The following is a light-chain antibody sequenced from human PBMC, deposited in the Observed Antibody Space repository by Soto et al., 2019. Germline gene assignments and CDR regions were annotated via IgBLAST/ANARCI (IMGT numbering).Light chain of an antibody. Sequence: QSVLTQPPSLSGTPVQRVTISCSVSNFNFKNNYVYWYQQFAGTAPKLLIYSNNRRPSGVPDRFSGSKSGSSASLAISGLRPEDEADYYCASWDDSLSETVFGGGTQLTVL. CDR2: SNN. J-gene: IGLJ7*01. CDR3: ASWDDSLSETV. CDR1: NFNFKNNY. V-gene: IGLV1-47*01.